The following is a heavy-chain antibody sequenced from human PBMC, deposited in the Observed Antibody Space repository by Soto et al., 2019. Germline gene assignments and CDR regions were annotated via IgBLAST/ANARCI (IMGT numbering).Heavy chain of an antibody. CDR2: ISGSGGST. Sequence: GGSLRLSCAASGFSFSRYAMSWVRQAPGKGLEWVSAISGSGGSTYYADSVKGRFTISRDNSKNTLYLQMNSLRAEDTAVYYCAKDQNIQQWPRYYYYVMDVWGQGTTVSVSS. D-gene: IGHD5-18*01. CDR1: GFSFSRYA. V-gene: IGHV3-23*01. CDR3: AKDQNIQQWPRYYYYVMDV. J-gene: IGHJ6*02.